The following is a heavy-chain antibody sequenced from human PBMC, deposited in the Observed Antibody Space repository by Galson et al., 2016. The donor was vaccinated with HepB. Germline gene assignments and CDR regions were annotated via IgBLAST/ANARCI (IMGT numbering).Heavy chain of an antibody. CDR1: GFTFSSYA. CDR2: ISYDGSNK. Sequence: SLRLSCAASGFTFSSYAMHWVRQAPGKGLEWVAVISYDGSNKYYADSVKGRFTISRDNSKNTLYLQMNSLRAEDTAVYYCARDVRCSYYFLEDYYYGMDVWGQGATVTVS. CDR3: ARDVRCSYYFLEDYYYGMDV. V-gene: IGHV3-30*04. D-gene: IGHD3-22*01. J-gene: IGHJ6*02.